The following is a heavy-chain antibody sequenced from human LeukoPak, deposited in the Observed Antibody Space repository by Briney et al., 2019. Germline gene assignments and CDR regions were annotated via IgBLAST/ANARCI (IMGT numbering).Heavy chain of an antibody. CDR2: IYYSGST. D-gene: IGHD6-19*01. Sequence: PSETLSLTCTVSGGSISSYYWSWIRQPPGKGLEWIGYIYYSGSTNYNPSLKSRVTISVDTSKNQFSLKLSSVTAADTAVYYCARVSHAIAVAGSTLDVWGKGTTVTVSS. CDR1: GGSISSYY. J-gene: IGHJ6*04. CDR3: ARVSHAIAVAGSTLDV. V-gene: IGHV4-59*01.